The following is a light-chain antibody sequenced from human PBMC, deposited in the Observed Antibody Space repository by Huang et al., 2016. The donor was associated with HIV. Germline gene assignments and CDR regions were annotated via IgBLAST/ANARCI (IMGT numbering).Light chain of an antibody. CDR3: QQSYSTPYT. Sequence: DIQMTQSPSSLSASVGDRVTISRRASQSISSYLNWYQQKPGKAPKLLIYAESSLQIGIPSMFSGSGSGTDFALTISSLQPEDFATYYCQQSYSTPYTFGQGTKLEIK. V-gene: IGKV1-39*01. J-gene: IGKJ2*01. CDR2: AES. CDR1: QSISSY.